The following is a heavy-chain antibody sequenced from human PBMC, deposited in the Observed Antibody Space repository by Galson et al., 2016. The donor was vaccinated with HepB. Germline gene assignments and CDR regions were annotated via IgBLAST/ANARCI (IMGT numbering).Heavy chain of an antibody. J-gene: IGHJ5*02. CDR3: HGAGGFSS. Sequence: SLRLSCAASGFTFGRHGMHWVRQAPGKGPEWVAVIWYDGSNKYYADSVKGRFTISRDNSENTVYLQMHSLRADDTAVYYCHGAGGFSSWGQGTLVTVSS. CDR1: GFTFGRHG. V-gene: IGHV3-33*01. D-gene: IGHD5-12*01. CDR2: IWYDGSNK.